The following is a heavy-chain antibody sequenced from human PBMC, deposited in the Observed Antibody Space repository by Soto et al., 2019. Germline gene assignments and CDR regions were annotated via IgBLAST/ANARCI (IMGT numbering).Heavy chain of an antibody. D-gene: IGHD3-16*01. CDR1: GFTFTSSA. V-gene: IGHV1-58*01. J-gene: IGHJ3*02. Sequence: ASVKVSCKASGFTFTSSAVQWVRQARGQRLEWIGWIVVGSGNTNYAQKFQETVTITRDMSTSTAYMELSSLRSEDTAVYYCAAIGLGGNDAFDIWGQGTMVTVSS. CDR3: AAIGLGGNDAFDI. CDR2: IVVGSGNT.